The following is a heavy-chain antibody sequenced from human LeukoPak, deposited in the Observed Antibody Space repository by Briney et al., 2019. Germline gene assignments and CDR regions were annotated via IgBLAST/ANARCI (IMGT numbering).Heavy chain of an antibody. Sequence: GGSLRLSCVASGFTFSDYYMSWIRQAPGKGLEWVSYIPSTSSYTSYADSVKGRFTISRDNAKNSLYLQMNSLRAEDTAVYYCARAANTAAGTPTLAIDYWGQGTPVTVSS. V-gene: IGHV3-11*05. CDR3: ARAANTAAGTPTLAIDY. D-gene: IGHD6-13*01. CDR1: GFTFSDYY. CDR2: IPSTSSYT. J-gene: IGHJ4*02.